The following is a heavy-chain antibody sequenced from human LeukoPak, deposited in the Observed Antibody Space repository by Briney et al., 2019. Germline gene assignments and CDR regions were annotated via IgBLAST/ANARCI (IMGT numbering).Heavy chain of an antibody. CDR1: GFTFDDYG. CDR3: ARVNVGYCSSTSCSTEYFQH. Sequence: GGSLRLSCAASGFTFDDYGMSWVRQVPGKGLEWASGINWNGGSTGYADSVKGRFTISRDNAKNSLYLQMNSLRAEDTALYYCARVNVGYCSSTSCSTEYFQHWGQGTLVTVSS. J-gene: IGHJ1*01. CDR2: INWNGGST. V-gene: IGHV3-20*04. D-gene: IGHD2-2*01.